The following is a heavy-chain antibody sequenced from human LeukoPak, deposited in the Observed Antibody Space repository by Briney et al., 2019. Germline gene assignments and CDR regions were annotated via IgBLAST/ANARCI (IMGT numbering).Heavy chain of an antibody. CDR1: GGSISSGGYY. CDR2: IYYSGST. CDR3: ARDIAAAGIWFDP. Sequence: PSETRSLTCTVSGGSISSGGYYRSSIRQHPGKGLEWIGYIYYSGSTYYNPSLKSRATISVDTSKNQFSLKLSSVTAADTAVYYCARDIAAAGIWFDPWGQGTLVTVSS. V-gene: IGHV4-31*03. J-gene: IGHJ5*02. D-gene: IGHD6-13*01.